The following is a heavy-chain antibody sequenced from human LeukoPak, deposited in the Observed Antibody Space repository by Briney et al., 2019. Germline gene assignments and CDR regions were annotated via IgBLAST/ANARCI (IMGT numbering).Heavy chain of an antibody. D-gene: IGHD3-16*01. CDR3: AKGDLYVGFDY. V-gene: IGHV3-30*02. CDR2: IRYDGSKK. J-gene: IGHJ4*02. Sequence: GGSLRLSCAASGFTFSSYGMRWVRQAPGKGLEWVAFIRYDGSKKYFADSVKGRFTIARDNSKNTLYLQMNTLRDEDTAVYYCAKGDLYVGFDYWGQGTLVTVSS. CDR1: GFTFSSYG.